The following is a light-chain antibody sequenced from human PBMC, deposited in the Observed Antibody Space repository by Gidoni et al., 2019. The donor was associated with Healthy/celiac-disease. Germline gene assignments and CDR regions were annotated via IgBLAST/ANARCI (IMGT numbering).Light chain of an antibody. CDR2: AAS. CDR1: QSISSY. J-gene: IGKJ3*01. Sequence: DIQMTQSPSSLSASVGDRVTITCRASQSISSYLNWYQQKPGKAPKLLIYAASSLQSGVPSRFSGSGSETDFTLTISSLQPEDFATYYCQQSYSTPLTFXPXTKVDIK. CDR3: QQSYSTPLT. V-gene: IGKV1-39*01.